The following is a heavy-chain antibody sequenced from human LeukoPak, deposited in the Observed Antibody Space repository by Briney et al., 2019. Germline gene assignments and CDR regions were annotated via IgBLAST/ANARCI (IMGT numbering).Heavy chain of an antibody. CDR2: IYYSGST. D-gene: IGHD6-19*01. V-gene: IGHV4-31*03. CDR1: GGSISSGGYH. J-gene: IGHJ5*02. Sequence: PSETLSLTCTVSGGSISSGGYHWSWIRQHPGKGLEWIGYIYYSGSTYYNPSLKSRVTISVDTSKNQFSLKLSSVTAADTAVYYCAREGPASGLNWFDPWGQGTLVTVSS. CDR3: AREGPASGLNWFDP.